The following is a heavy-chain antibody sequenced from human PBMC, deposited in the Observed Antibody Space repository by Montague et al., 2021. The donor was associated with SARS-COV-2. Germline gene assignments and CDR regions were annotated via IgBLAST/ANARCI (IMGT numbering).Heavy chain of an antibody. V-gene: IGHV4-34*01. CDR2: INHSGST. J-gene: IGHJ4*02. D-gene: IGHD3-3*01. CDR3: ARGYQLRFLEWSSRQSTFDY. CDR1: GGSFSGYY. Sequence: SETLSLTCDVYGGSFSGYYWSWIRQPPGKGLEWIGEINHSGSTNYDPSFKSRVTISVDTSKNQFSLKLSSVTAADTAVYYCARGYQLRFLEWSSRQSTFDYWGQGTLVTVSS.